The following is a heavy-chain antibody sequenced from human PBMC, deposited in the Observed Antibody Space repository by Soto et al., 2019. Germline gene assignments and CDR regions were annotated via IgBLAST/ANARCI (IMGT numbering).Heavy chain of an antibody. J-gene: IGHJ6*02. V-gene: IGHV3-30*02. D-gene: IGHD6-13*01. Sequence: GGSLRLSCAPSGFTFSSYGMHWARQAPGKGLEWVAVIWYDGSNKYYVDSVKGRFTISRDNSKNTLYLQMNSLRAEDTAVYYCAKDRVPGIAAAGYGMDVWGQGTTVTVSS. CDR3: AKDRVPGIAAAGYGMDV. CDR1: GFTFSSYG. CDR2: IWYDGSNK.